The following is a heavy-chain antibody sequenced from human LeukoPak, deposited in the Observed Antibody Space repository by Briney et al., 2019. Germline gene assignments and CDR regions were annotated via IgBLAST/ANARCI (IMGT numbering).Heavy chain of an antibody. CDR2: ISYDGSNK. D-gene: IGHD3-22*01. J-gene: IGHJ4*02. CDR3: AKDSYDSSGSRYDY. Sequence: GGSLRLSCAASGFTFSSYGMHWVRQAPGKGLEWVAVISYDGSNKYYADSVKGRFTISRDNSKNTLYMQMNSLRAEDTAVYRCAKDSYDSSGSRYDYWGQGTLVTVSS. V-gene: IGHV3-30*18. CDR1: GFTFSSYG.